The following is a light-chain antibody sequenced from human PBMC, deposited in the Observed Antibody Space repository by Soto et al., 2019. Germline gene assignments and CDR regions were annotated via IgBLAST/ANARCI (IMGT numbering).Light chain of an antibody. V-gene: IGKV3-15*01. CDR1: QSVSSN. J-gene: IGKJ2*01. Sequence: EIVMTQSPATLSVSPGERATLSCRASQSVSSNLAWYHQKPGQAPRLLIYGASTRATGIPARFSGSGSGTEFTLTISSLQSEDFAVYYCQQYNNWSYTFGQGTKLEIK. CDR3: QQYNNWSYT. CDR2: GAS.